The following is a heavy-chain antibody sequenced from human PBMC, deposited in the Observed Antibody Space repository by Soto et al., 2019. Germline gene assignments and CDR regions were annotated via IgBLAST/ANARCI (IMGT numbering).Heavy chain of an antibody. V-gene: IGHV4-59*01. D-gene: IGHD3-3*01. Sequence: SETLSLTCTVSGGSISSYYWSWIRQPPGKGLEWIGYIYYSGSTNHNPSLKSRVTISVDTSKNQFSLKLSSVTAADTAVYYCARGLSGGDFWSGYYTRAGPGVWFDPWGQGTLVTVSS. J-gene: IGHJ5*02. CDR2: IYYSGST. CDR1: GGSISSYY. CDR3: ARGLSGGDFWSGYYTRAGPGVWFDP.